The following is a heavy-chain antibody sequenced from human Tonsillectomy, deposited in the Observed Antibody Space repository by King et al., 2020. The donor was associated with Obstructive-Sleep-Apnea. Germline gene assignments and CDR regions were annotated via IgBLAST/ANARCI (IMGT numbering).Heavy chain of an antibody. Sequence: VQLVQSGAEVKKPGASVRVSCKASGYTFTSYDINWVRQATGQGLEWMGWMNPNSGNTGYAQKFQGRVTMTRDTSRATAYMELSSLTSEDTAIYYCARPDHCLGNECLYYFDKWGQGTLVTVSS. CDR3: ARPDHCLGNECLYYFDK. CDR2: MNPNSGNT. D-gene: IGHD1-1*01. V-gene: IGHV1-8*01. CDR1: GYTFTSYD. J-gene: IGHJ4*02.